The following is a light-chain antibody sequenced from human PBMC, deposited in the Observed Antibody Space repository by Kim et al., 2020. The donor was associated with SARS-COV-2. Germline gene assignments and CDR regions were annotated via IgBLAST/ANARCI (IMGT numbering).Light chain of an antibody. J-gene: IGKJ1*01. CDR2: GAS. Sequence: LARGGSTTLACRASQSVSSNCLAWCQQKPGQAPRLLIYGASSRATGIPDRFSGSGSGTDFTLTITRLEPEDFAVYYCQQYSSSPATFGQGTKVDIK. CDR3: QQYSSSPAT. V-gene: IGKV3-20*01. CDR1: QSVSSNC.